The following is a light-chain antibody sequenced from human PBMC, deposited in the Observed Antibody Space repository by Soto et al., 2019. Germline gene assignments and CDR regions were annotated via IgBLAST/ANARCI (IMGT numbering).Light chain of an antibody. Sequence: QSALTQPASVSGSPGQSITISCTGASSDVGGYKYVSWYQHHPGKAPKLLIYDVTIRPSGVSDRFSGSKSGNTASLTISGLQAEDEATYYCSSYTRTSTLVLFGGGTKLTVL. CDR2: DVT. CDR1: SSDVGGYKY. CDR3: SSYTRTSTLVL. J-gene: IGLJ2*01. V-gene: IGLV2-14*03.